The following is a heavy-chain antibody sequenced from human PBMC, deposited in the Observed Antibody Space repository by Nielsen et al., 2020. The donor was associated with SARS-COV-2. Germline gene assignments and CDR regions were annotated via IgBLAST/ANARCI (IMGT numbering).Heavy chain of an antibody. CDR2: INPSGGST. Sequence: ASVKVSCKASGYTSTSYYMHWVRQAPGQGLEWMGIINPSGGSTSYAQKFQGRVTMTRDTSTSTVYMELSSLRSEDTAVYYCARGVYDSSGYYLGFDYWGQGTLVTVSS. J-gene: IGHJ4*02. D-gene: IGHD3-22*01. CDR1: GYTSTSYY. V-gene: IGHV1-46*01. CDR3: ARGVYDSSGYYLGFDY.